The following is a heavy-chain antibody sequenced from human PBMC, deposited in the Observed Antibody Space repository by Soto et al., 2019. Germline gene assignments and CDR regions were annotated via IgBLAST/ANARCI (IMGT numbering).Heavy chain of an antibody. Sequence: KTSETLSLTCAVSGGSMSSGVYSWNWIRQPPGKGLEWIGYIYHSGSTYYNPSLKSRVTISLDMSKNQFSLNLSSVTAADTAVYYCARDAERVPAAFDSWGQGTLVTVSS. CDR1: GGSMSSGVYS. CDR2: IYHSGST. V-gene: IGHV4-30-2*01. J-gene: IGHJ4*02. D-gene: IGHD2-2*01. CDR3: ARDAERVPAAFDS.